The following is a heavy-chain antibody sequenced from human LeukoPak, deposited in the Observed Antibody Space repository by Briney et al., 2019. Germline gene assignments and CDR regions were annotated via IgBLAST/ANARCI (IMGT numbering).Heavy chain of an antibody. D-gene: IGHD6-19*01. CDR2: IIPIFGTA. CDR1: GGTFSSYA. V-gene: IGHV1-69*05. CDR3: ARGYSSGWYELGDAFDI. Sequence: ASVKVSCKASGGTFSSYAVSWVRQAPGQGLEWMGRIIPIFGTANYAQKFQGRVTITTDESTSTAYMELSSLRSEDTAVYYCARGYSSGWYELGDAFDIWGQGTMVTVSS. J-gene: IGHJ3*02.